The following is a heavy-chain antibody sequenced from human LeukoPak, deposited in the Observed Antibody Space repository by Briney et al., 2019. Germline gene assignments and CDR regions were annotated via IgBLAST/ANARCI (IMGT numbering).Heavy chain of an antibody. D-gene: IGHD6-19*01. Sequence: PGGSLRLSHAASGFTFSYHGMQWVRQAPGKGLEWVADIWYDGSNNYYADSVTGRFTISRDNSKCTLYLQMNSLSTEDTAVYYCARDHGSGSPPYGMDVWGQGTTVTVSS. CDR3: ARDHGSGSPPYGMDV. J-gene: IGHJ6*01. V-gene: IGHV3-33*01. CDR1: GFTFSYHG. CDR2: IWYDGSNN.